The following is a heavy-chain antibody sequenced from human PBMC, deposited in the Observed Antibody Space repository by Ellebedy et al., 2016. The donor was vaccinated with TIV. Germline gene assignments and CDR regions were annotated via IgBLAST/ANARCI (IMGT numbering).Heavy chain of an antibody. V-gene: IGHV6-1*01. CDR3: ARGVKYSYGYFDY. J-gene: IGHJ4*02. CDR1: GDSVSSNSAA. CDR2: TYYRSKWYN. D-gene: IGHD5-18*01. Sequence: SQTLSLTCAISGDSVSSNSAAWNWIRQSPSRGLEWLGRTYYRSKWYNDYAISVKSRITINPNTSKNQFSLKLSSVTAADTAVYYCARGVKYSYGYFDYWGQGTLVTVSS.